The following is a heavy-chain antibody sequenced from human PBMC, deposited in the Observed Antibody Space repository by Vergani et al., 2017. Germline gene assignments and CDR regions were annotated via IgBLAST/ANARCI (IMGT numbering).Heavy chain of an antibody. D-gene: IGHD6-19*01. Sequence: QVQLQESCPGLVKSSETLSLICSVSFDSIRNLYCNWIRQPPGKGLEWIGSIHYSENTNYNPFLKTRVTISVDTSKNQFSLTLTSVTAADTAVYYCASDTHSGQRADRWGQGILVTVTS. J-gene: IGHJ5*02. CDR3: ASDTHSGQRADR. CDR1: FDSIRNLY. CDR2: IHYSENT. V-gene: IGHV4-59*11.